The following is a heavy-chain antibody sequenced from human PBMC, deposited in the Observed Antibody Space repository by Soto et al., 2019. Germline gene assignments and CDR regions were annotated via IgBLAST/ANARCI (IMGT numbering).Heavy chain of an antibody. V-gene: IGHV4-30-2*01. Sequence: QLQLQESGSGLVKPSQTLSLTCAVSGGSISSGGYSWSWIRQPPGKGLEWIGYIYHSGSTYYNPSLKSRVTISVDRSKNQFSLKLSSVAAAATAVYCCAAGGGLPRYYWGQGTLVTFSS. CDR3: AAGGGLPRYY. D-gene: IGHD5-12*01. CDR1: GGSISSGGYS. J-gene: IGHJ4*02. CDR2: IYHSGST.